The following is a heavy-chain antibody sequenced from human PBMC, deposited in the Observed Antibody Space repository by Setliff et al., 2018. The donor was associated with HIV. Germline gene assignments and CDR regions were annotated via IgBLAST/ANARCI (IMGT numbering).Heavy chain of an antibody. Sequence: GASVKVSCKASGGPFTSSSIGWVRQAPGQGLEWMGRIIPILGVPRYAQKFQGRVTITADKSTSTSYMHLSSLRAEDTAVYFCARGGDYDSSGYYVTWGQGSLGTVS. V-gene: IGHV1-69*02. CDR1: GGPFTSSS. CDR2: IIPILGVP. CDR3: ARGGDYDSSGYYVT. J-gene: IGHJ4*02. D-gene: IGHD3-22*01.